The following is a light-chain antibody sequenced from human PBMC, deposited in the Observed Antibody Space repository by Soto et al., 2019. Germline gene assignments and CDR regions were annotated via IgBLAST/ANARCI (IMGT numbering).Light chain of an antibody. J-gene: IGKJ1*01. Sequence: EIVLTQSPGTLSLSPGEGATLSCRASQSVSSSYLAWYQQKPGQAPRLLIYGASSRATGIPDRFSGGGSGTDFTLSISRLEPEDYAGYYCQQYDNSPWTFGQGTKVDIK. CDR1: QSVSSSY. CDR2: GAS. CDR3: QQYDNSPWT. V-gene: IGKV3-20*01.